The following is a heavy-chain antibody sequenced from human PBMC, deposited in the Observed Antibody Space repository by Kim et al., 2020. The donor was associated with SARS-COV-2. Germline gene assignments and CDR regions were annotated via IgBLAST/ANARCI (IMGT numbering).Heavy chain of an antibody. D-gene: IGHD1-26*01. Sequence: SETLSLTCTVSGGSISSGSYYWSWIRQPAGKGLEWIGRIYTSGSTNYNLSLKSRVTISVDTSKNQFSLKLSSVTASDTAVYYCARGNSGSYLSPIDYWGQGTLVTVSS. J-gene: IGHJ4*02. CDR1: GGSISSGSYY. CDR3: ARGNSGSYLSPIDY. CDR2: IYTSGST. V-gene: IGHV4-61*02.